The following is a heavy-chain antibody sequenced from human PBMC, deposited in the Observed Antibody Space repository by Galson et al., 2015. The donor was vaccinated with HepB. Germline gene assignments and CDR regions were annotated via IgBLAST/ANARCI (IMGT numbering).Heavy chain of an antibody. J-gene: IGHJ4*02. CDR3: ARDWDTMVRGVIIPSPFDY. CDR1: GFTFSSYS. D-gene: IGHD3-10*01. Sequence: SLRLSCAASGFTFSSYSMNWVRQAPGKGLEWVSSISSSSSYIYYADSVKGRFTISRDNAKNSLYLQMNSLRAEDTAVYYCARDWDTMVRGVIIPSPFDYWGQGTLVTVSS. CDR2: ISSSSSYI. V-gene: IGHV3-21*01.